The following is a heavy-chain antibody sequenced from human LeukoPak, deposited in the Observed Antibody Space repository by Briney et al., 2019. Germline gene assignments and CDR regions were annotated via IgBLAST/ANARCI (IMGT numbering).Heavy chain of an antibody. CDR2: INPSGGST. Sequence: ASVKVSCKASGYTFTSYYMHWVRQAPGQGLEWMGIINPSGGSTSYAQKFQGRVTMTRDTSTSTVYMELSSLRSEDTAVYYCAVYSGWYDFGYWGQGTLVTVSS. D-gene: IGHD6-19*01. CDR1: GYTFTSYY. V-gene: IGHV1-46*01. CDR3: AVYSGWYDFGY. J-gene: IGHJ4*02.